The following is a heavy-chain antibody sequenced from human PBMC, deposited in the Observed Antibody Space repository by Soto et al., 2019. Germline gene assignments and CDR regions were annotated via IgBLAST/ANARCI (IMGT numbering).Heavy chain of an antibody. CDR2: ISYDGSNK. D-gene: IGHD3-10*01. CDR3: AKDAPSELLWFGGLDY. Sequence: QVQLVESGGGVVQPGRSLRLSCAASGFTFSSYGMHWVRQAPGKGLEWVAVISYDGSNKYYADSVKGRFTISRDNSKNKLYLQMKSLRAEDTAVYYCAKDAPSELLWFGGLDYWGQGTLVTVSS. CDR1: GFTFSSYG. J-gene: IGHJ4*02. V-gene: IGHV3-30*18.